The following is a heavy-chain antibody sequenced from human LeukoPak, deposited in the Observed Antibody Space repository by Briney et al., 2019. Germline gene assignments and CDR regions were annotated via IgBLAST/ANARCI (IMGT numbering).Heavy chain of an antibody. V-gene: IGHV1-3*01. CDR2: INAGNGNT. D-gene: IGHD1-7*01. J-gene: IGHJ6*02. CDR3: ARDDWNYKFTIHSYYYGMDV. Sequence: ASVKVSCKASGYTFTSYAMHRVRQAPGQRLEWMGWINAGNGNTRYSQKLQGRVTITRDTSANTVYMELSSLRSGDTAVYYCARDDWNYKFTIHSYYYGMDVWGQGTTVTVSS. CDR1: GYTFTSYA.